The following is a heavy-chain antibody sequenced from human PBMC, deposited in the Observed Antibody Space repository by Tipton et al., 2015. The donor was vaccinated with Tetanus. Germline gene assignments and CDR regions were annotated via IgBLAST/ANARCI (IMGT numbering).Heavy chain of an antibody. V-gene: IGHV4-4*02. CDR2: IYHSGTT. CDR1: GGSINSDNW. Sequence: TLSLTCTVSGGSINSDNWWSWVRQSPGTGLEWIGEIYHSGTTNYNPSLKSRVTIPVDKSKKQFSLKLTSVTVADTAVYYCAGVLRSESVGWFDPWGQGTLVTVSS. D-gene: IGHD3-3*01. CDR3: AGVLRSESVGWFDP. J-gene: IGHJ5*02.